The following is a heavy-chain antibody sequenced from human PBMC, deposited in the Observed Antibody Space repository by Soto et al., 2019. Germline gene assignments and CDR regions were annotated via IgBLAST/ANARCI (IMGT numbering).Heavy chain of an antibody. J-gene: IGHJ4*02. V-gene: IGHV4-61*01. CDR3: ARTTAVPNTPRSRYFFDY. CDR1: GGSVSNKTYY. D-gene: IGHD4-17*01. Sequence: KPSETLSLTCSVSGGSVSNKTYYWSWIRQPPGKRLEWIGDVYYSGTTNYNPSLKRRVTISVDLSKNQFSLRLSSVTTADTALYSCARTTAVPNTPRSRYFFDYWGQGTLVTVSS. CDR2: VYYSGTT.